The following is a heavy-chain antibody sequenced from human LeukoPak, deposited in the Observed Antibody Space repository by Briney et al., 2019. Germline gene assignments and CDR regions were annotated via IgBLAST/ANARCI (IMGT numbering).Heavy chain of an antibody. D-gene: IGHD3-22*01. CDR3: ASATGEYYDSSGYYPLAFDI. Sequence: PGRSLRLSCAASGFTFDDYAMHWVRQAPGKGLEWVSGISWNSGSIGYADSVKGRFTISRDNAKNSLYLQMNSLRAEDTALYYCASATGEYYDSSGYYPLAFDIWGQGTMVTVSS. CDR1: GFTFDDYA. CDR2: ISWNSGSI. V-gene: IGHV3-9*01. J-gene: IGHJ3*02.